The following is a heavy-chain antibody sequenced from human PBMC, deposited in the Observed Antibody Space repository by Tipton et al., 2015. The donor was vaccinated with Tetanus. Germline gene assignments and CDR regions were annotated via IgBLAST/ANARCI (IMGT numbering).Heavy chain of an antibody. V-gene: IGHV4-34*01. Sequence: TLSLTCAVYGGSFSGYYWSWIRQPPGKGLEWIGSIYYSGGTYYNLSLKSRVTISVDTSKNLFSLKLSSVTAADTAVYYCASGDPLTYYFDYWGQGTLVTVSS. CDR1: GGSFSGYY. CDR2: IYYSGGT. D-gene: IGHD3-9*01. J-gene: IGHJ4*02. CDR3: ASGDPLTYYFDY.